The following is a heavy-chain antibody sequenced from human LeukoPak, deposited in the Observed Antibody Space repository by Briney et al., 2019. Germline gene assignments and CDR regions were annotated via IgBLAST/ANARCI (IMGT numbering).Heavy chain of an antibody. CDR3: AKEGPDIVVVVAAQNFDY. J-gene: IGHJ4*02. V-gene: IGHV3-23*01. CDR1: GFTFSSYA. D-gene: IGHD2-15*01. Sequence: GGSLRLSCAAAGFTFSSYAMSWVRQAPGEGLEWVSAISGSGASTYYADSVKGRFTISRDNSKNTLYLQMNSLRAEDTAVYYCAKEGPDIVVVVAAQNFDYWGQGTLVTVTS. CDR2: ISGSGAST.